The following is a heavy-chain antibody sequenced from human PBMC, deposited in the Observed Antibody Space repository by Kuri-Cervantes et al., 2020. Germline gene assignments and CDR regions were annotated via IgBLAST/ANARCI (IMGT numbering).Heavy chain of an antibody. V-gene: IGHV3-30*03. CDR3: ARDGRYSSGWYLDY. CDR2: ISYDGSNK. J-gene: IGHJ4*02. D-gene: IGHD6-19*01. Sequence: GGSLRLSCAASGFTFSSYGMHWVRQAPGKGLEWVAVISYDGSNKYYADSVRGRFTISRDNSNNTLYLQMNSLRAEDTAVYYCARDGRYSSGWYLDYWGQGTLVTVSS. CDR1: GFTFSSYG.